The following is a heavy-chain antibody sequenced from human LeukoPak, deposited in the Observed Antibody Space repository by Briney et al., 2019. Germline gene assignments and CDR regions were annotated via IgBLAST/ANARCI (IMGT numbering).Heavy chain of an antibody. V-gene: IGHV4-31*03. Sequence: SQTLSLTCTVSGGSISSGGYSWSWVRQHPGKGLEWIGYIYYSGSTYYNPSLKSRVTISVDTSKNQFSLKLSSVTAADTAVYYCARRSSSSYFDYWGQGTLVTVSS. J-gene: IGHJ4*02. CDR1: GGSISSGGYS. CDR3: ARRSSSSYFDY. CDR2: IYYSGST. D-gene: IGHD6-6*01.